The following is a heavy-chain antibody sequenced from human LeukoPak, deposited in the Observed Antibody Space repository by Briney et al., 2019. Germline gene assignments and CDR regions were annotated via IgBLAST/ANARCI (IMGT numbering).Heavy chain of an antibody. Sequence: SVKVSCKASGGTFSSYAISWVRQAPGQGLEWMGGIIPIFGTANYAQKFQGRVTITADKSTSAAYMELSSLRSEDTAVYYCARAYMVRGVITPNAFDIWGQGTMVTVSS. V-gene: IGHV1-69*06. J-gene: IGHJ3*02. CDR3: ARAYMVRGVITPNAFDI. D-gene: IGHD3-10*01. CDR1: GGTFSSYA. CDR2: IIPIFGTA.